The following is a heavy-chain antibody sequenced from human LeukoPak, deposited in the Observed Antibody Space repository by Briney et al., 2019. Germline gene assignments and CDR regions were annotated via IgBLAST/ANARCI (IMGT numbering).Heavy chain of an antibody. J-gene: IGHJ3*01. Sequence: AGGSLRLSCAASGFTFSSYAMHWVRQAPGKGLEWVAVISYDGSNKYYADSVKGRFTISRDDAKNTIYLRMIRLRVDDTAVYYCAGDGPPSKVKDALDVWGQGTMVTVSS. CDR2: ISYDGSNK. V-gene: IGHV3-30-3*01. CDR1: GFTFSSYA. CDR3: AGDGPPSKVKDALDV.